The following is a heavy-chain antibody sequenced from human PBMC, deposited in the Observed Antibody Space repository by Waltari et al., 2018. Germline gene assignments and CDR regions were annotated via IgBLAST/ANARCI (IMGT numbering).Heavy chain of an antibody. J-gene: IGHJ4*02. CDR2: MDSGDNVR. Sequence: QVQLVDSGGGLVTPGGSLRLSCTASGLGLSDFYTTWTRQAPGRGLEWISYMDSGDNVRHYADFVKGRFTSSRDNAKNSLFLHMNSLRADDTAVYYCARAREHSDDFWKGYSFYFDQWGQGTLVAVSS. D-gene: IGHD3-3*01. CDR1: GLGLSDFY. V-gene: IGHV3-11*01. CDR3: ARAREHSDDFWKGYSFYFDQ.